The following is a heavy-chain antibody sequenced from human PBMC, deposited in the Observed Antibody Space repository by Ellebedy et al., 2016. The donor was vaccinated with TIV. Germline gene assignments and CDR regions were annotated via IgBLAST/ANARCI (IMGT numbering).Heavy chain of an antibody. CDR3: ARDRELRTYYYDSSGRPFDY. Sequence: GESLKISCAASGFTFSSYAMSWVRQAPGKGLEWVSAISGSGGSTYYADSVKGRFTISRDNSKNTLYLQMNSLRAEDTAVYYCARDRELRTYYYDSSGRPFDYWGQGTLVTVSS. J-gene: IGHJ4*02. D-gene: IGHD3-22*01. V-gene: IGHV3-23*01. CDR2: ISGSGGST. CDR1: GFTFSSYA.